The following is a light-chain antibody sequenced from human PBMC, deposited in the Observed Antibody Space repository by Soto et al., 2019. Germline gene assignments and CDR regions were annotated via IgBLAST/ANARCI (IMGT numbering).Light chain of an antibody. CDR1: NVGSKS. CDR2: DDS. J-gene: IGLJ1*01. CDR3: QVWDTSSDQGV. Sequence: SYELTQPPSVSVAPGQTATVTCGGNNVGSKSVHWYQQKPGQAPLLVVYDDSDRPSGIPERFSGSNSGNTATLTISRVEAGDEADYYCQVWDTSSDQGVFGTGTKLTDL. V-gene: IGLV3-21*02.